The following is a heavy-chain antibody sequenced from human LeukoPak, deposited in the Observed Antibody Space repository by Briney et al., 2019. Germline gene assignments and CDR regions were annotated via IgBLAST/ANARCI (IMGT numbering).Heavy chain of an antibody. Sequence: GGSLRLSCAASGFTFSSYSMNWVRQAPGKGLEWVSSISSSSSYIYYADSVKGRFTISRDNAKNSLYLQMNSLRAEDTAVYYCARDGEWLRLVWYFDLWGRGTLVTVSS. CDR3: ARDGEWLRLVWYFDL. CDR2: ISSSSSYI. J-gene: IGHJ2*01. D-gene: IGHD5-12*01. CDR1: GFTFSSYS. V-gene: IGHV3-21*01.